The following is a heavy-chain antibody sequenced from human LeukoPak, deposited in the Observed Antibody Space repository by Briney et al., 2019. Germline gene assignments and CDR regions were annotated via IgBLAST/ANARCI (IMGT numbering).Heavy chain of an antibody. CDR3: AREPQGDSSGYDAFDI. J-gene: IGHJ3*02. CDR1: GFTVSSNY. Sequence: GGSLGLSCSASGFTVSSNYMTWVRQAPGKGLEWVSAIYSGGSTYYADSVKGRFTLSRDNSKNTLFLQMNSLRAEDTAVYYCAREPQGDSSGYDAFDIWGQGTMVTVSS. CDR2: IYSGGST. D-gene: IGHD3-22*01. V-gene: IGHV3-66*01.